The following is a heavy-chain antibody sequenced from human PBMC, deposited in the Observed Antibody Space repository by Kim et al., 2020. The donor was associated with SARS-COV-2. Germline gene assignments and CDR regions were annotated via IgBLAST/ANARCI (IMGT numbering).Heavy chain of an antibody. CDR3: VRDVSSCDTSCDP. CDR1: GFTFSSYW. CDR2: IKSNGGST. D-gene: IGHD2-15*01. V-gene: IGHV3-74*01. J-gene: IGHJ5*02. Sequence: GGSLRLSCAASGFTFSSYWMHWVRQAPGKGLEWVSRIKSNGGSTSYADSVKGRFTVSRDNAKNTLYLQMNSLRAEDTAVYYCVRDVSSCDTSCDPWGQGTLVTVS.